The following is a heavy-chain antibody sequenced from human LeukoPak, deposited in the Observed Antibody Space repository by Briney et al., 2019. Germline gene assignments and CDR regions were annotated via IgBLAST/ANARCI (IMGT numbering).Heavy chain of an antibody. Sequence: SETLSLTCTVSGGSISSSSYYWGWIRQPPGKGLEWIGSIYYSGSTYYNSSLKSRVTISVDTSKNQFSLKLSSVTAADTAVYYCASSRAIFGVVTYMDVWGKGTTVTVSS. J-gene: IGHJ6*03. CDR1: GGSISSSSYY. V-gene: IGHV4-39*01. D-gene: IGHD3-3*01. CDR2: IYYSGST. CDR3: ASSRAIFGVVTYMDV.